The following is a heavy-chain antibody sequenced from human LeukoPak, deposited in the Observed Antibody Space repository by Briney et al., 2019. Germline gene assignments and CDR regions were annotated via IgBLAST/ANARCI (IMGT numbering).Heavy chain of an antibody. CDR1: GFTFSSYA. Sequence: GGSLRLSCAASGFTFSSYAMHWVRQAPGKGLEWVAVISYDGSNKYYADSVKGRFTISRDNSKNTLYLQMNSLRAEDTAVYYCARDTRLIYDILTGYYDYWGQGTLVTVSS. D-gene: IGHD3-9*01. J-gene: IGHJ4*02. V-gene: IGHV3-30-3*01. CDR2: ISYDGSNK. CDR3: ARDTRLIYDILTGYYDY.